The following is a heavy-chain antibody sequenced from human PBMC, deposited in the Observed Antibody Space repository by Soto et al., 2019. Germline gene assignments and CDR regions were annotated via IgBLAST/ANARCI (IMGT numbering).Heavy chain of an antibody. CDR3: ARDISGGMVRGVTNYYYYYGMDV. D-gene: IGHD3-10*01. CDR1: GFTFSSYG. J-gene: IGHJ6*02. V-gene: IGHV3-33*01. CDR2: IWYDGSNK. Sequence: GGSLRLSCAASGFTFSSYGMHWVRQAPGKGLEWVAVIWYDGSNKYYADSVKGRFTISRDNSKNTLYLQMNSLRAEDTAVYYCARDISGGMVRGVTNYYYYYGMDVWGQGTTVTVSS.